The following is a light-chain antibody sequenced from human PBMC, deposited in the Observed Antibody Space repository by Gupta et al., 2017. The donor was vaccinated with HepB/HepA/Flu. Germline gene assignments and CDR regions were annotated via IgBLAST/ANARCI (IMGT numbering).Light chain of an antibody. J-gene: IGLJ3*02. Sequence: QSALTQPASVSGSPGQSITISCTGSSSDIGAFDAVSWYQQYPGKAPKLLIPGVSNRPSGVSYRFSGSKSGNTASLTISGLQPEDEADYYCSSFRSGYTLLVFGGGTKLTVL. V-gene: IGLV2-14*03. CDR2: GVS. CDR1: SSDIGAFDA. CDR3: SSFRSGYTLLV.